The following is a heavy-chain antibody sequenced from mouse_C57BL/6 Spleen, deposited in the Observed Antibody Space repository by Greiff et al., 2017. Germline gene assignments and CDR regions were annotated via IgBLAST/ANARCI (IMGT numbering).Heavy chain of an antibody. CDR1: GFTFSSYA. Sequence: EVQGVESGGGLVKPGGSLKLSCAASGFTFSSYAMSWVRQTPEKRLEWVATISAGGSYTYYPDNVKGRFTISRDNAKNNLYLQMSHLKSEDTAMYYCAREETTVVATRSFDYWGQGTTLTVSS. V-gene: IGHV5-4*01. D-gene: IGHD1-1*01. CDR2: ISAGGSYT. CDR3: AREETTVVATRSFDY. J-gene: IGHJ2*01.